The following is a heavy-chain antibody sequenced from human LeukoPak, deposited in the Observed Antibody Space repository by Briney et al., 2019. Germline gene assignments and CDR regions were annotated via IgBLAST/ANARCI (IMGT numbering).Heavy chain of an antibody. J-gene: IGHJ4*02. Sequence: GGSLRLSCAASGFTFDDYAMHWVRQAPGRGLEWVSLISGDGGSTYYADSVKGRFTISRDNSKNSLYLQKNSLRTEDTALYYCAGYGDYDRRVDYWGQGTLVTVFS. D-gene: IGHD4-17*01. CDR1: GFTFDDYA. V-gene: IGHV3-43*02. CDR3: AGYGDYDRRVDY. CDR2: ISGDGGST.